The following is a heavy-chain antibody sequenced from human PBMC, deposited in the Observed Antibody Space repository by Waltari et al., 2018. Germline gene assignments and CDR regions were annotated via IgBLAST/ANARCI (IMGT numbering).Heavy chain of an antibody. Sequence: QLQESGPGLMKPSGTLSLSCAVSGDSVTNSYWWSWVRQSPQTGLGWIGQVHGSGRANYNPSFASRVTVSLDTSKNQFSLEVTSATAADTAVYFCARDRGRGLYLDTWGPGTLVTVSP. V-gene: IGHV4-4*02. CDR2: VHGSGRA. CDR3: ARDRGRGLYLDT. D-gene: IGHD2-15*01. J-gene: IGHJ4*02. CDR1: GDSVTNSYW.